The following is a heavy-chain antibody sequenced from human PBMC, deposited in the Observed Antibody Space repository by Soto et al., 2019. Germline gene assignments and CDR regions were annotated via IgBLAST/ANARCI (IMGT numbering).Heavy chain of an antibody. CDR2: IIPILGIA. CDR1: GGTFSSYT. Sequence: GASVKVSCKASGGTFSSYTISWVRQAPGQGLEWMGRIIPILGIANYAQKFQGRVTITADKSTSTAYMELSSLRSEDTAVYYCASKTPGVGTTDYYYYMDVWGKGTTVTVSS. V-gene: IGHV1-69*02. D-gene: IGHD1-7*01. J-gene: IGHJ6*03. CDR3: ASKTPGVGTTDYYYYMDV.